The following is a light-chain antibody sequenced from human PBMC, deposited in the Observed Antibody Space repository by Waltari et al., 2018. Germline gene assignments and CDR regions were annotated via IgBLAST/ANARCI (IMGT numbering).Light chain of an antibody. CDR1: KSGSDG. CDR3: QHFFNSPYT. V-gene: IGKV1-5*03. Sequence: DIQMTQSPSTLSESVGDRVTIGCRASKSGSDGLLWYQQKPVEAPKVLIYKVSSLENGVPPRFSGIGFGTEFNLTITSLQPDDFATYYCQHFFNSPYTFGQGTKLE. CDR2: KVS. J-gene: IGKJ2*01.